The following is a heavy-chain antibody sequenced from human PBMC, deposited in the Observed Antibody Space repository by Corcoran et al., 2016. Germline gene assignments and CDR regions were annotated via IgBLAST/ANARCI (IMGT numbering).Heavy chain of an antibody. Sequence: EVQLVESGGGLIQPGGSLRLSCAASGFTVSSNYMSWVRQAPGKGLEWVSVIYSGGSTYYADSVKGRFTISRDNSKNTLYLQMNSLGAEDTAVYYCAREPKWALYFDYWGQGTLVTVSS. J-gene: IGHJ4*02. CDR2: IYSGGST. D-gene: IGHD2-8*01. CDR1: GFTVSSNY. CDR3: AREPKWALYFDY. V-gene: IGHV3-53*01.